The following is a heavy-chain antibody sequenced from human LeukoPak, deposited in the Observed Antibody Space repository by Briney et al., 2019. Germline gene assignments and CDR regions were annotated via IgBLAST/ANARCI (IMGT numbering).Heavy chain of an antibody. Sequence: GASVKVSCKASGYTFTNNYLHWVRQAPGQGLEWMGTINPSDGYTSYAQKFQGRVTMTRDTTTSTVYMELSSLRSEDTAVYYCARDQEGFDYWGQGTLVTVSS. CDR2: INPSDGYT. CDR1: GYTFTNNY. CDR3: ARDQEGFDY. J-gene: IGHJ4*02. V-gene: IGHV1-46*01.